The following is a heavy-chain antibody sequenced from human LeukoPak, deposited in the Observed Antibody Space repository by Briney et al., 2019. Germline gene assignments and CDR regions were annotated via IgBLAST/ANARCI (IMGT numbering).Heavy chain of an antibody. V-gene: IGHV3-23*01. D-gene: IGHD2-2*01. CDR1: GFTFSSYS. CDR3: AKDAPVNIVVVPAANS. Sequence: PGGSLRLSCAASGFTFSSYSMNWVRQAPGKGLEWVSAISGSGGSTYYADSVKGRFTISRDNSKNTLYLQMNSLRAEDTAVYYCAKDAPVNIVVVPAANSWGQGTLVTVSS. CDR2: ISGSGGST. J-gene: IGHJ4*02.